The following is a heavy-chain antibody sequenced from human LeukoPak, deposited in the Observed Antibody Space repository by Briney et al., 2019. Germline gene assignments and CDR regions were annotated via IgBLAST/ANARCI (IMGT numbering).Heavy chain of an antibody. Sequence: GGSLRLSCAASGYTFSSYGMHWVRQAPGKGLEWVAVIWYDGSNKYYADSVKGRFTISRDNSKNTLYLQMNSLRAEDTAVYYCAREHSSSSFDYWDQGTLVTVSS. CDR1: GYTFSSYG. D-gene: IGHD6-6*01. CDR3: AREHSSSSFDY. CDR2: IWYDGSNK. V-gene: IGHV3-33*01. J-gene: IGHJ4*02.